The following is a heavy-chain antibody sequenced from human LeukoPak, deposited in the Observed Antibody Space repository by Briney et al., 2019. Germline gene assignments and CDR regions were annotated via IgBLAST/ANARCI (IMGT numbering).Heavy chain of an antibody. V-gene: IGHV3-30-3*01. CDR2: ISYDGSNK. CDR1: GFTFSSYA. CDR3: ARDKSSGAVAGTIQS. D-gene: IGHD6-19*01. Sequence: GGSLRHSCAASGFTFSSYAMHWVRQAPGKGLEWVAVISYDGSNKYYADSVKGRFTISRDNSKNTLYLQMNSLRAEDTAVYYCARDKSSGAVAGTIQSWGQGTLVTVSS. J-gene: IGHJ4*02.